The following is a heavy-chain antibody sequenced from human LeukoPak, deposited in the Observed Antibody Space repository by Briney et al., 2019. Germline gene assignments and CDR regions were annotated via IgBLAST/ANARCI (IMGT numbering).Heavy chain of an antibody. Sequence: GGSLRLSCVASGFTFSSYNINWVRQAPGKGLEWVSSISSSGDYIYYADSVKGRFTISRDNAKNSLYLQMNSLRAEDTAAYYCARNFKNYYDSNGYFDYWGQGTLVTVSS. CDR3: ARNFKNYYDSNGYFDY. J-gene: IGHJ4*02. D-gene: IGHD3-22*01. V-gene: IGHV3-21*01. CDR2: ISSSGDYI. CDR1: GFTFSSYN.